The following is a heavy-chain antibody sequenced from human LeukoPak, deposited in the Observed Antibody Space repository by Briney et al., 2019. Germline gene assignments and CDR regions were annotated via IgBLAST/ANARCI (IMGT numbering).Heavy chain of an antibody. CDR2: INWNGGNT. CDR1: GFTFDDYG. J-gene: IGHJ6*02. V-gene: IGHV3-20*01. D-gene: IGHD3-22*01. Sequence: GGSLRLSCAASGFTFDDYGMSWVRQAPGKGLEWVSRINWNGGNTDYADSVKGRFTISRDNARNSLYLQMNSLRAEDTALYRCVRYYFDSNSYYYGMDVWGQGTTVTVSS. CDR3: VRYYFDSNSYYYGMDV.